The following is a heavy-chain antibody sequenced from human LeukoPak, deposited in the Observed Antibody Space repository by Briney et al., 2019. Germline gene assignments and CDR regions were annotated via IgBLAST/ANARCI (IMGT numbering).Heavy chain of an antibody. D-gene: IGHD6-19*01. CDR1: GYTFTGYY. CDR2: INPNSGGT. V-gene: IGHV1-2*02. CDR3: ASTSGWYTGTDY. J-gene: IGHJ4*02. Sequence: ASVKVSYKASGYTFTGYYMHWVRQAPGQGLEWMGWINPNSGGTNYAQKFQGRVTMTRDTSISTAYMELSRLRSDDTAVYYCASTSGWYTGTDYWGQGTLVTVSS.